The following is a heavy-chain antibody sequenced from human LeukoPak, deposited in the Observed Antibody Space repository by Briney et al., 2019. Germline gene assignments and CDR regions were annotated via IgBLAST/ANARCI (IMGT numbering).Heavy chain of an antibody. CDR1: GGTFSSYA. D-gene: IGHD6-13*01. V-gene: IGHV1-18*01. CDR2: ISAYNGNT. Sequence: ASVKVSCKASGGTFSSYAISWVRQAPGQGLEWMGWISAYNGNTNYAQKLQGRVTMTTDTSTSTAYMELRSLRSDDTAVYYCARDRGSSWFRDWFDPWGQGTLVTVSS. CDR3: ARDRGSSWFRDWFDP. J-gene: IGHJ5*02.